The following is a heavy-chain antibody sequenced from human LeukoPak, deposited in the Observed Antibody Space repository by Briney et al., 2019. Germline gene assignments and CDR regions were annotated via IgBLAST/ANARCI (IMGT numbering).Heavy chain of an antibody. V-gene: IGHV3-15*01. D-gene: IGHD1-26*01. CDR1: GFTFSNAW. CDR2: IKSKTDGGTT. CDR3: TPDLWEGGDYFDY. Sequence: PGGSLRLSCAASGFTFSNAWMSWVRQAPGKGREWVGRIKSKTDGGTTDYAAPVKGRFTISRDDSKNTLYLQMNSLKTEDTAVYYCTPDLWEGGDYFDYWGQGTLVTVSS. J-gene: IGHJ4*02.